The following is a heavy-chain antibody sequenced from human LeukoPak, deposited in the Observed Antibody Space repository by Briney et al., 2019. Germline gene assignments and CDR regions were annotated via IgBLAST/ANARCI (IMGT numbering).Heavy chain of an antibody. CDR2: IYTSGST. Sequence: SETLSLTCTVSGGSISSYYWSWIRQPAGKGLEWIGRIYTSGSTNYNPSLKSRVTMSVDTSKNQFSLKLSSVTAADTAVYYCARDRGCSSTSCYNFDYWGQGTLVTVSS. D-gene: IGHD2-2*02. CDR3: ARDRGCSSTSCYNFDY. V-gene: IGHV4-4*07. J-gene: IGHJ4*02. CDR1: GGSISSYY.